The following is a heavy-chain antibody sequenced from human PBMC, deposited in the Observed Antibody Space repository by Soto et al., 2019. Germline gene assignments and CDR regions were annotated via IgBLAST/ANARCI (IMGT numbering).Heavy chain of an antibody. CDR1: GFTFSSYA. CDR2: ISYDGSDK. J-gene: IGHJ4*02. CDR3: ARVALQDY. Sequence: QVQLVESGGGVVQPGTSLRLSCAASGFTFSSYAIHWVRQAPGKGLEWVAVISYDGSDKYYADSVKGRFTISRDNSKNTLYLQMNSLRAEDTAVYYCARVALQDYWGQGTLVTVSS. V-gene: IGHV3-30-3*01.